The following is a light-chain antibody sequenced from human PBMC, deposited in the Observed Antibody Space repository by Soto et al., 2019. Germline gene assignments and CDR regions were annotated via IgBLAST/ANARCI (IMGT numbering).Light chain of an antibody. CDR1: SSNIGSNT. CDR2: SNN. CDR3: EVWDNSRKGRV. J-gene: IGLJ1*01. V-gene: IGLV1-44*01. Sequence: QSALTQPPSASGTPGQRVTISCSGSSSNIGSNTVNWYQQLPGTAPKLLIYSNNQRPSGVPDRFSGSKSGTSASLAISGLQSEDEADYYCEVWDNSRKGRVFGTGTKVTVL.